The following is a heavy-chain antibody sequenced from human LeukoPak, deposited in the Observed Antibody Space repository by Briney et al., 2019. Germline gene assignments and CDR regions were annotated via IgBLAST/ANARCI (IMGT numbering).Heavy chain of an antibody. D-gene: IGHD3-22*01. CDR1: GGSISSYY. V-gene: IGHV4-59*01. CDR2: IYYSGST. J-gene: IGHJ3*02. Sequence: PSETLSLTCTVSGGSISSYYWSWIRQPPGKGLEWIGYIYYSGSTKHNPSLKSRVTISVDTSKNQFSLKLSSVTAADTAVYYCARDYPYYYDSSGYYLDAFDIWGQGTMVTVSS. CDR3: ARDYPYYYDSSGYYLDAFDI.